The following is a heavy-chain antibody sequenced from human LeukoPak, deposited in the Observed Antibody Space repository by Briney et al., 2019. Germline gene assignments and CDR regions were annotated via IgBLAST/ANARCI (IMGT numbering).Heavy chain of an antibody. Sequence: PGGSLRLSCTASGFTFGDYAMSWVRQAPGKGLEWVGFIRSKAYGGTTEYAASVKGRFTISRDDSKSIAYLQMNSLKTEDTAVYYCTRDSFVHCSSTSCSYGGHYMDVWGKGTTATVSS. CDR3: TRDSFVHCSSTSCSYGGHYMDV. J-gene: IGHJ6*03. V-gene: IGHV3-49*04. D-gene: IGHD2-2*01. CDR2: IRSKAYGGTT. CDR1: GFTFGDYA.